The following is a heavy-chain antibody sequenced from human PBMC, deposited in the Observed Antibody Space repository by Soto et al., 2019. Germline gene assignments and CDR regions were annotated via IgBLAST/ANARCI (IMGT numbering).Heavy chain of an antibody. CDR2: ISGSGGST. D-gene: IGHD3-22*01. CDR3: ASGYYYDSSGYYYGYYYYGMDV. CDR1: GFTFSKYA. V-gene: IGHV3-23*01. J-gene: IGHJ6*02. Sequence: EVQLLESGGGLVQPGGSLRLSCAASGFTFSKYAMTWVRQAPGKGLEWVSSISGSGGSTYHADSVKGRFTISRDNSKNTLSLQMNSLRAEDTAVYYCASGYYYDSSGYYYGYYYYGMDVWGQGTTVTVSS.